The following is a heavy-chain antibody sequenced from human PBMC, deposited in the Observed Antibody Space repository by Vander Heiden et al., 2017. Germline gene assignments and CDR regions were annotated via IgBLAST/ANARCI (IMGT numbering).Heavy chain of an antibody. D-gene: IGHD2-8*01. CDR3: ARCILISDVFDI. CDR2: INHSGYT. Sequence: QVQLQQWGAGLLKLSETLSLTCAVYGGSFSGYYWSWIRQPPGKGLEWIGEINHSGYTNYNPALKSRVTISVDTSKKKFSLKLRSVTAADTAVYYCARCILISDVFDIWGQGTMVTVSS. V-gene: IGHV4-34*01. CDR1: GGSFSGYY. J-gene: IGHJ3*02.